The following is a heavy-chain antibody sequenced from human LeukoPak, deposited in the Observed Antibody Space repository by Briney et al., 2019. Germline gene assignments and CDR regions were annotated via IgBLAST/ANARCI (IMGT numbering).Heavy chain of an antibody. V-gene: IGHV3-33*06. CDR1: GFSFFNYG. Sequence: GGSLRLSCAASGFSFFNYGMHWVRQAPGKGVDGVAVIWYVGRLKYYADSVRGRFTISRDNPKNTLYLQMNSLGAEDTAIYYCAKVIQYTASTGTGLDSWGQGTLVTVSS. D-gene: IGHD6-13*01. CDR3: AKVIQYTASTGTGLDS. J-gene: IGHJ4*02. CDR2: IWYVGRLK.